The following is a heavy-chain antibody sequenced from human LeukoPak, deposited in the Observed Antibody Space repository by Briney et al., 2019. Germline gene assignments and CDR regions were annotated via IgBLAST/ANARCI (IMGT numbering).Heavy chain of an antibody. CDR3: ARHAPPPPRYCSSISCRRMNWFDP. D-gene: IGHD2-2*01. CDR2: INHSGST. CDR1: GGSFSGYY. Sequence: SETLSLTCAVYGGSFSGYYWSWIRQPPGKGLEWIGEINHSGSTNYSPSLKSRVTISVDTSKNQFSLKLSSVTAADTAVYYCARHAPPPPRYCSSISCRRMNWFDPWGQGTLVTVSS. J-gene: IGHJ5*02. V-gene: IGHV4-34*01.